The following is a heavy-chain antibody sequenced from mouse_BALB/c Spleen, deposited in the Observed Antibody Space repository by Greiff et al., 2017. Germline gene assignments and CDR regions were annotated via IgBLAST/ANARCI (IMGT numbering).Heavy chain of an antibody. Sequence: QVHVKQSGAELAKPGASVKMSCKASGYTFTSYWMHWVKQRPGQGLEWIGYINPSTGYTEYNQKFKDKATLTADKSSSTAYMQLSSLTSEDSAVYYCARDYDYDVGFAYWGQGTLVTVSA. J-gene: IGHJ3*01. CDR2: INPSTGYT. CDR1: GYTFTSYW. CDR3: ARDYDYDVGFAY. V-gene: IGHV1-7*01. D-gene: IGHD2-4*01.